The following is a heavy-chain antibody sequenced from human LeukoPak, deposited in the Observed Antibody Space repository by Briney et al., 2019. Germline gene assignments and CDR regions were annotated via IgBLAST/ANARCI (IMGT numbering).Heavy chain of an antibody. V-gene: IGHV4-34*01. CDR3: ARMDDCGSTDCSAFDY. CDR2: VNHSGST. Sequence: SETLSLTCAVYGGSFSGYYWGWIRQPPGKGLEWIGEVNHSGSTNYNPSLKSRVTISVDTSKNQFSLKLSSVTAADTAVYYCARMDDCGSTDCSAFDYWGQGTLVPVSS. CDR1: GGSFSGYY. D-gene: IGHD2-2*01. J-gene: IGHJ4*02.